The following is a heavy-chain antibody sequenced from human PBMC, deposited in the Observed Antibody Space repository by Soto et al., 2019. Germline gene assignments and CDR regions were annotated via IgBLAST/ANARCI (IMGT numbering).Heavy chain of an antibody. CDR1: GGSISSYY. CDR2: IYYSGST. D-gene: IGHD1-26*01. J-gene: IGHJ6*02. CDR3: ARDNSYSYYYYYGMDV. V-gene: IGHV4-59*01. Sequence: TLSLTCTVSGGSISSYYWSWIRQPPGKGLEWIGYIYYSGSTNYNPSLKSRVTISVDTSKNQFSLKLSSVTAADTAVYYCARDNSYSYYYYYGMDVWGQGTTVTVSS.